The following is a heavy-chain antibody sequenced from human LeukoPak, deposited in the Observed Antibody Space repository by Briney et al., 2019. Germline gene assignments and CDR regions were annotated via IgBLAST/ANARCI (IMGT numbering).Heavy chain of an antibody. V-gene: IGHV4-61*02. D-gene: IGHD1-26*01. CDR3: ASLRERSYYARGFDY. Sequence: SQTLSLTCTVSGGSISSDTYFWSWIRQPAGKGLEWIGRISSTGRTDYNPSLTSRVTISVDTSKNQFSMKLSSVTAADTAVFYCASLRERSYYARGFDYWGQGTLVTVSS. J-gene: IGHJ4*02. CDR2: ISSTGRT. CDR1: GGSISSDTYF.